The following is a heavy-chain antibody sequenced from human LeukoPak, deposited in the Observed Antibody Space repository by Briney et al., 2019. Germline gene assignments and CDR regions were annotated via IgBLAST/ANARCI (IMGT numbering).Heavy chain of an antibody. CDR2: ISGSGGST. J-gene: IGHJ4*02. CDR3: AKGDDYYGSGSNDY. CDR1: GFTFSSYA. V-gene: IGHV3-23*01. D-gene: IGHD3-10*01. Sequence: GGSLRLSCAASGFTFSSYAMSWVRQAPGKGLEWVSAISGSGGSTYYADSVKGRFTISRDNSKNTLYLQMNSLRAEVTAVYYCAKGDDYYGSGSNDYWGQGTLVTVSS.